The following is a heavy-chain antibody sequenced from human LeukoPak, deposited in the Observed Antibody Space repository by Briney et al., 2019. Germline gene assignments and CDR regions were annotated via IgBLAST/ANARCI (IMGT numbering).Heavy chain of an antibody. CDR2: IKQDGSEK. V-gene: IGHV3-7*01. CDR1: GFTFRIYW. J-gene: IGHJ4*02. D-gene: IGHD5/OR15-5a*01. Sequence: PGGSLRLSCAASGFTFRIYWMSWVRQAPGKGQEWVANIKQDGSEKYYVDSVRGRFTLSRDNAKNSLYLQMDSLRAEDTAVYYCASSVGGFFDYWGQGNLVTVSS. CDR3: ASSVGGFFDY.